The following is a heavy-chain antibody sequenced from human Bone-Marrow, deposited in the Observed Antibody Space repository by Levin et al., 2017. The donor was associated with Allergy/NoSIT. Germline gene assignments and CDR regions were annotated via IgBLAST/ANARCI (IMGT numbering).Heavy chain of an antibody. J-gene: IGHJ4*02. CDR1: GFTFGHFW. V-gene: IGHV3-74*01. CDR3: AREVATISSEFDF. CDR2: IKSDGNTI. Sequence: LSLTCAASGFTFGHFWMHWVRQAPGKGLVWVARIKSDGNTITYADSVKGRFTIARDNAKNTLSLQMNSLRVEDTAVYYCAREVATISSEFDFWGQGTLVTVSS. D-gene: IGHD5-12*01.